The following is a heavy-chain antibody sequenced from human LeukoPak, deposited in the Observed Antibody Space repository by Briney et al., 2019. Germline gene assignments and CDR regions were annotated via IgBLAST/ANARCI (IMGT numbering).Heavy chain of an antibody. CDR2: IYYSGSA. V-gene: IGHV4-59*11. CDR3: ARLNVEMATISWFDP. J-gene: IGHJ5*02. CDR1: GGSISSHY. Sequence: SETLSLTCTVSGGSISSHYWSWIRQPPGKGLEWIGYIYYSGSANYNPSPKSRVTISVDTSKNQFSLKLSSVTAADTAVYYCARLNVEMATISWFDPWGQGTLVTVSS. D-gene: IGHD5-24*01.